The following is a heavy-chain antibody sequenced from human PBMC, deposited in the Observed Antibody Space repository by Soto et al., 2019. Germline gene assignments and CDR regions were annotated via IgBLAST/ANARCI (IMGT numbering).Heavy chain of an antibody. CDR1: GYTFTSYY. D-gene: IGHD3-22*01. CDR3: ARELYYYDSSGPIRGIDY. V-gene: IGHV1-46*01. Sequence: ASVKVSCKASGYTFTSYYMHWVRQAPGQGLEWMGIINPSGGSTSYAQKFQGRVTMTRDTSTSTVYMELSSLRSEDTAVYYCARELYYYDSSGPIRGIDYWGQGTLVTVSS. CDR2: INPSGGST. J-gene: IGHJ4*02.